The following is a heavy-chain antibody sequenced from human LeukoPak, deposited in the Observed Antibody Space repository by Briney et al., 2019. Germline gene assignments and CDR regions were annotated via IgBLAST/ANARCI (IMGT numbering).Heavy chain of an antibody. Sequence: GGSLRLSCAASGFTFDDYAMHWVRQAPGKGLEWVSGISWNSGSIGYADSVKGRFTISRDNAKNSLYLQMNSLRAEDTAVYYCARASFGPIYYFDYWGQGTLVTVSS. J-gene: IGHJ4*02. CDR1: GFTFDDYA. CDR2: ISWNSGSI. CDR3: ARASFGPIYYFDY. V-gene: IGHV3-9*01. D-gene: IGHD2-2*01.